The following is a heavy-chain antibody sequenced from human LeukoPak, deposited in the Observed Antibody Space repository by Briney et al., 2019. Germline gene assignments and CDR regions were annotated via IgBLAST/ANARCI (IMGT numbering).Heavy chain of an antibody. V-gene: IGHV1-18*01. D-gene: IGHD5-18*01. Sequence: GASVKVSCKASGYTFTSYGISWVRQAPGQGLEWMGWISAYNGNTNYAQKLQGRVTMTTDTSTSTAYMELRSLRSDDTAVYYCARDNTPGDTAMVHSGYWGQGTLVTVSS. CDR1: GYTFTSYG. J-gene: IGHJ4*02. CDR3: ARDNTPGDTAMVHSGY. CDR2: ISAYNGNT.